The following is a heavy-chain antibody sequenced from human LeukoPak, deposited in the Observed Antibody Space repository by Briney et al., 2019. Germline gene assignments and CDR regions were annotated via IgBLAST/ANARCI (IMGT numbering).Heavy chain of an antibody. CDR3: ARAGDDFWSGYYPFDY. J-gene: IGHJ4*02. CDR2: NYSGGST. D-gene: IGHD3-3*01. Sequence: GGSLRLSCAASGFTVSSNYMSWVRQAPGKGLEWVSVNYSGGSTYYADSVKGRFTISRDNSKNTLYLQMNSLRAEDTAVYYCARAGDDFWSGYYPFDYWGQGTLVTVSS. CDR1: GFTVSSNY. V-gene: IGHV3-53*01.